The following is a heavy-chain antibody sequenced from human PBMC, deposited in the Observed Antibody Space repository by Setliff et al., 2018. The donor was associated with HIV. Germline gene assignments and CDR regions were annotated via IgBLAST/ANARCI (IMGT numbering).Heavy chain of an antibody. V-gene: IGHV3-23*01. CDR3: AKYSSGWYADS. D-gene: IGHD6-19*01. CDR1: GFTFSSYA. J-gene: IGHJ4*02. CDR2: IHSSGGST. Sequence: PGGSLRLSCAASGFTFSSYAMSWVRQAPGKGLEWVSTIHSSGGSTFYADSVKGRFTISRDNSKNTLFLQMNSLRADDTAVYYCAKYSSGWYADSWGQGNLVTVSS.